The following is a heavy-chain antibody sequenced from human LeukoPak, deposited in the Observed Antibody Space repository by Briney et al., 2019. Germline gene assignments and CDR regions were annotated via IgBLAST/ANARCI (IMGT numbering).Heavy chain of an antibody. CDR2: ISSRSDNT. CDR1: GFIFSNYA. Sequence: GGSLRLSCAASGFIFSNYAMYWVRQAPGKGLEWVSAISSRSDNTYYADSVKGRFTLSRDSSKNTLYLQMNSLRADDTAVYYCAKWGDYDVLTGYYVSDFWGQGTLVTVSS. J-gene: IGHJ4*02. V-gene: IGHV3-23*01. D-gene: IGHD3-9*01. CDR3: AKWGDYDVLTGYYVSDF.